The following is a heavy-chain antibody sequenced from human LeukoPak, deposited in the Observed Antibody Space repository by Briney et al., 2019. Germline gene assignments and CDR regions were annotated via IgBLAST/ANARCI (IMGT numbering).Heavy chain of an antibody. V-gene: IGHV4-34*01. CDR1: GGSFSGYY. CDR2: INHSGST. J-gene: IGHJ4*02. CDR3: ARGSRAFDY. Sequence: SEALSLTCAVYGGSFSGYYWSWIRQPPGKGLEWIGEINHSGSTNYNPSLKSRVTISVNTSKNQFSLKLSSVTAADTAVYDCARGSRAFDYWDQGTLVTVSS.